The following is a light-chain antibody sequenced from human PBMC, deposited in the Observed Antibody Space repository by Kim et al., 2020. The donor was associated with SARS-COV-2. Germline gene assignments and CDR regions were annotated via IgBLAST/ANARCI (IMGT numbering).Light chain of an antibody. CDR3: QQYLTSPRT. Sequence: SPGERATLSCGVSQSISSRYLAWYQQKPGLAPRLLIYDTSSRATGIPDRFSGSGSGTDFTLTISKLEPEDFAVYYCQQYLTSPRTLGQGTKVDIK. CDR1: QSISSRY. CDR2: DTS. V-gene: IGKV3D-20*01. J-gene: IGKJ1*01.